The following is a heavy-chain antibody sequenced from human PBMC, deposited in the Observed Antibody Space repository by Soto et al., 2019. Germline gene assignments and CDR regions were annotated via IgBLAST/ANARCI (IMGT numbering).Heavy chain of an antibody. J-gene: IGHJ4*02. V-gene: IGHV1-3*01. Sequence: ASVKVSCKASGYTFTSYAMHWVRQAPGQRLEWMGWINADNGNTKYSQKFQGRVTITRDTSTSTAYMELRGLRSEDTAVYYCARDLGGQIVDYWGQGTLVTVSS. CDR2: INADNGNT. D-gene: IGHD1-26*01. CDR1: GYTFTSYA. CDR3: ARDLGGQIVDY.